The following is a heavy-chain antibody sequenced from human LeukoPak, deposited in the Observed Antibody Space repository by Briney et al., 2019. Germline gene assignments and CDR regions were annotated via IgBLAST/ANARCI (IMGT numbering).Heavy chain of an antibody. V-gene: IGHV4-34*01. CDR3: AREAYCSSTSCYRRGHAFDI. CDR1: GGSFSGYY. J-gene: IGHJ3*02. D-gene: IGHD2-2*01. Sequence: PETLSLTCAVYGGSFSGYYWSWIRQPPGKGLEWIGEINHSGSTNYNPSLKSRVTISVDTSKNQFSPKLSSVTAADTAVYYCAREAYCSSTSCYRRGHAFDIWGQGTMVTVSS. CDR2: INHSGST.